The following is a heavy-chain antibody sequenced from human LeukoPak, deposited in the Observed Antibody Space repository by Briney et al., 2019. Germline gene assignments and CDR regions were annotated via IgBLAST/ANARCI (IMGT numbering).Heavy chain of an antibody. J-gene: IGHJ6*03. CDR1: GYTFTSCD. Sequence: GASVKVSCKASGYTFTSCDINWVRQATGQGLEWMGWMNPNSGNTGYAQKFQGRVTMTRNTSISTAYMELSSLRSEDTAMYYCAINQAGYCGGGSCYRHEFYYMDVWGKGTSVTVSS. CDR3: AINQAGYCGGGSCYRHEFYYMDV. CDR2: MNPNSGNT. V-gene: IGHV1-8*01. D-gene: IGHD2-15*01.